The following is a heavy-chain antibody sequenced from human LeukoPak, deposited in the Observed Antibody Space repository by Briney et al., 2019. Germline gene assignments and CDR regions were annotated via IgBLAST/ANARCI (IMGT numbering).Heavy chain of an antibody. CDR3: ARADVGATTDWFDP. D-gene: IGHD1-26*01. V-gene: IGHV3-30*02. CDR2: IRYDGSNK. CDR1: GFTFSSYS. J-gene: IGHJ5*02. Sequence: QPGGSLRLSCAASGFTFSSYSMNWVRQAPGKGLEWVAFIRYDGSNKYYADSVKGRFTISRDNSKNTLYLQMNSLRAEDTAVYYCARADVGATTDWFDPWGQGTLVTVSS.